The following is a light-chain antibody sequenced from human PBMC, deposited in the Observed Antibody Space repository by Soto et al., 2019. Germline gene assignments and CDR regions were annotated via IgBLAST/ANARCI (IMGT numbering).Light chain of an antibody. V-gene: IGLV4-69*01. CDR1: SGHSSYA. CDR2: LNSDGSH. J-gene: IGLJ7*01. CDR3: QTWGTGIHV. Sequence: QSVLTQSPSASASLGASVKLTCTLSSGHSSYAIAWHQQQPEKGPRYLMKLNSDGSHSKGDGIPDRFSGSSSGAERYLTISSLQSEDEADYYCQTWGTGIHVFGGGTQLTDL.